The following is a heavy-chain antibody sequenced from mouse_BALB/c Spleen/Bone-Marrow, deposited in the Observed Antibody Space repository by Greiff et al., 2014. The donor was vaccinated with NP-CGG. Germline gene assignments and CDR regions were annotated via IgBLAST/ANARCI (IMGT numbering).Heavy chain of an antibody. CDR3: ANYYYGSHFDY. J-gene: IGHJ2*01. CDR1: GFNIKDTY. Sequence: DVKLQESGAALVEPGASVKLSCTASGFNIKDTYMHWVKQRPEQGLEWIGRIDPANGNTKYDPKFQGKATITADTSSNTAYLQLSSLTSEDTAVYYCANYYYGSHFDYWGQGTTLTVSS. D-gene: IGHD1-1*01. CDR2: IDPANGNT. V-gene: IGHV14-3*02.